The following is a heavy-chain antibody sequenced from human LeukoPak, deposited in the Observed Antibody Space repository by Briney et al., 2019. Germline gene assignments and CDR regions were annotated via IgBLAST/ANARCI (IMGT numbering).Heavy chain of an antibody. CDR2: INPNSGGT. CDR3: GRGSEGGKWLDY. V-gene: IGHV1-2*02. Sequence: ASVKVSCKASGYTFTGSYIHWVRQAPGQGLEWMGWINPNSGGTNYGQKFQGRVTMTWDTSINTAYMDLSRLTSDDTAIYYCGRGSEGGKWLDYWGQGTLVTVSS. D-gene: IGHD3-22*01. CDR1: GYTFTGSY. J-gene: IGHJ4*02.